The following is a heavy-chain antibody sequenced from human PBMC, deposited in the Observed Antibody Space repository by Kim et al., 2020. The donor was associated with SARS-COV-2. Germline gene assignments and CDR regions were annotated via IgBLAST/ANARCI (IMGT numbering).Heavy chain of an antibody. CDR1: GGSISRGGYY. J-gene: IGHJ3*02. Sequence: SETLSLTCTVSGGSISRGGYYWSWIRQHPGKGLEWFGYIYYSGSTYYNPSLKSRVTISVDTSKNQFSLKLSSVTAADTAVYYCARDRYYYGSGSPWAFDIWGQGTMVTVSS. CDR3: ARDRYYYGSGSPWAFDI. V-gene: IGHV4-31*03. D-gene: IGHD3-10*01. CDR2: IYYSGST.